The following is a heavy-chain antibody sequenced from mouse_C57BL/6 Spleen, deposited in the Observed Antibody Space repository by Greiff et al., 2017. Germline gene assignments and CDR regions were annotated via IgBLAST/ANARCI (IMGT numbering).Heavy chain of an antibody. CDR2: IDPSDSYT. CDR1: GYTFTSYW. J-gene: IGHJ1*03. V-gene: IGHV1-59*01. D-gene: IGHD1-1*01. CDR3: ARGSSYWYFDV. Sequence: QVQLQQPGAELVRPGTSVKLSCKASGYTFTSYWMHWVKQRPGQGLEWIGVIDPSDSYTNYNQKFKGKATLTGDTSSSTAYMQLSSLTSEDSAVYYCARGSSYWYFDVWGTGTTVTVSS.